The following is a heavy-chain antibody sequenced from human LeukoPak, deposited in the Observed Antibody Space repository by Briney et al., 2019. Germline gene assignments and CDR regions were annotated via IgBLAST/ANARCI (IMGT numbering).Heavy chain of an antibody. D-gene: IGHD3-3*01. Sequence: GASVKVSCKASGYTFTGFYMHWVRQAPGQGLEWMGWINPNSGGTKYAQRFQGRVTMTRDTSISTAYMELNSLRSDDTAVYHCARDLEFLECPGGYWGQGTLVTVSS. CDR3: ARDLEFLECPGGY. V-gene: IGHV1-2*02. CDR1: GYTFTGFY. CDR2: INPNSGGT. J-gene: IGHJ4*02.